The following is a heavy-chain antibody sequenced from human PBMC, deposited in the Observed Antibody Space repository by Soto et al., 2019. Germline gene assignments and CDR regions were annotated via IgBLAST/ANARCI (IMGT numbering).Heavy chain of an antibody. V-gene: IGHV1-3*01. J-gene: IGHJ5*02. CDR1: GITFSSYA. Sequence: GPSVKVSCKASGITFSSYAMHWVRQAPGQRLEWMGWINAGNGDTGYSQIFQGRVTLTRDTSASTVYLDLSSLRSEDTAIYYCARAISGYVTWGQGTLVTVSS. D-gene: IGHD5-12*01. CDR2: INAGNGDT. CDR3: ARAISGYVT.